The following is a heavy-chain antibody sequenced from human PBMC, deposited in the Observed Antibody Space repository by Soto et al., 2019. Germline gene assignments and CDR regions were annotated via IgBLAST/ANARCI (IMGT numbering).Heavy chain of an antibody. CDR1: GYTFTSYG. J-gene: IGHJ5*02. V-gene: IGHV1-18*01. CDR3: ARDFLYCSSTSCSYNWFDP. Sequence: QVQLVQSGAEVKKPGASVKVSCKASGYTFTSYGISWVRQAPGQGLEWMGWISAYNGNTNYAQKLQGRVTMTTDTATSTAYMELRSLRSDDTAVYYCARDFLYCSSTSCSYNWFDPWGQGTLVTVSS. CDR2: ISAYNGNT. D-gene: IGHD2-2*01.